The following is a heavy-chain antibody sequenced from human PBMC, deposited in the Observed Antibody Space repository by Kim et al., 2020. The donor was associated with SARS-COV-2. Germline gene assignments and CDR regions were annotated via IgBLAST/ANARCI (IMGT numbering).Heavy chain of an antibody. CDR3: AKGDGYNWVGIGY. CDR1: GFTFDDYA. D-gene: IGHD1-1*01. Sequence: GGSLRLSCAASGFTFDDYAMHWVRQTPGKGLEWVSGISWNSDSIGYADSVKGRFTISRDNAKNSLYLQMNSLRAEDTALYYCAKGDGYNWVGIGYWGQGTLVTVSS. CDR2: ISWNSDSI. V-gene: IGHV3-9*01. J-gene: IGHJ4*02.